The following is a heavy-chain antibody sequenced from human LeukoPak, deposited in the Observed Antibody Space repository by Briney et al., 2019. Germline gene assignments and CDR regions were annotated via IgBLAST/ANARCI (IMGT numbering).Heavy chain of an antibody. CDR2: IYYSGTT. CDR3: AREDPQTRVPEGMDV. V-gene: IGHV4-59*01. CDR1: GGSISYYY. J-gene: IGHJ6*02. D-gene: IGHD4/OR15-4a*01. Sequence: PSETLSLTCTVSGGSISYYYWSWIRQSPGKGLEWIGYIYYSGTTNYNPSLKSQVTISVGTSKNQFSLQLRSVTAADSAVYYCAREDPQTRVPEGMDVWGQGTTVTVSS.